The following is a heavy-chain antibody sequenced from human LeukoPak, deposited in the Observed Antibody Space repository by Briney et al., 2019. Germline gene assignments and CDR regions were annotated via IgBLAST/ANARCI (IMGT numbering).Heavy chain of an antibody. CDR3: AKTRHTISPYYFDY. Sequence: PGGSLRLSCAASGFTFSRYAMSWVRQAPGKWLEWVSAISGWGGNTYYAASVKGRFTISRDNSKNTLYLQMNSLRAGDTAVYYSAKTRHTISPYYFDYWGQGTLVTVSS. D-gene: IGHD3-9*01. J-gene: IGHJ4*02. CDR2: ISGWGGNT. CDR1: GFTFSRYA. V-gene: IGHV3-23*01.